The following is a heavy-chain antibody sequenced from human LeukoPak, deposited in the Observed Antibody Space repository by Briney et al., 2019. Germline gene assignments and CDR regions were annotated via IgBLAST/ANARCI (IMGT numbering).Heavy chain of an antibody. D-gene: IGHD3-3*01. V-gene: IGHV1-18*01. CDR2: ISAYNGNT. CDR3: ARDQRFLEWLLRFDY. Sequence: ASVKVSCKASGYTFTSYGISWVRQAPGQGLEWMGWISAYNGNTNYAQKLQGRVTMTTDTSTSTAYMELRSLRSDDTAVYYCARDQRFLEWLLRFDYWGQGTLVTVSS. J-gene: IGHJ4*02. CDR1: GYTFTSYG.